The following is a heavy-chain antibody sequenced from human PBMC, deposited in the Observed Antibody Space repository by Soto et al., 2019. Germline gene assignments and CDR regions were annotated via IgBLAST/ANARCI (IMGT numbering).Heavy chain of an antibody. J-gene: IGHJ4*02. CDR2: IIPIFGTA. Sequence: SLKVSCKPSGGTFSSYAISWVRQAPGHGLEWMGGIIPIFGTANYAQKFQGRVTITADESTSTAYMELSSMRSEDTAVYYCAREAGYRSGWYPYWGQGTLVTVSS. CDR1: GGTFSSYA. CDR3: AREAGYRSGWYPY. V-gene: IGHV1-69*13. D-gene: IGHD6-19*01.